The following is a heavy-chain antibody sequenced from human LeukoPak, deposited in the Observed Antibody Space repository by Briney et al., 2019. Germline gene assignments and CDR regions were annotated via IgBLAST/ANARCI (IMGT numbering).Heavy chain of an antibody. CDR2: INPNRDGT. CDR3: ARGRYYDFWSDTRRNAFDI. Sequence: ASVKVSCKASGDTFTGYYMHWGRQAPGQGLEWMGWINPNRDGTNYAQKFHARVTLTRATSISTASMALSRLRSNDTAVYYCARGRYYDFWSDTRRNAFDIWGQGTMVTVSS. V-gene: IGHV1-2*02. CDR1: GDTFTGYY. D-gene: IGHD3-3*01. J-gene: IGHJ3*02.